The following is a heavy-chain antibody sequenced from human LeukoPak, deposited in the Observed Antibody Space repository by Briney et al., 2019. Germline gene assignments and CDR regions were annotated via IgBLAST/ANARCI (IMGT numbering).Heavy chain of an antibody. CDR1: GASFTGYY. CDR3: ARELELRY. D-gene: IGHD1-7*01. Sequence: SETLSLTCDVYGASFTGYYWSWIRQSPGKGLEWIGEMNQRGSMNYNPSLKSRVTISVDRSKNQFSLKLSSVTAADTAVYYCARELELRYWGQGTLVTVSS. CDR2: MNQRGSM. J-gene: IGHJ4*02. V-gene: IGHV4-34*01.